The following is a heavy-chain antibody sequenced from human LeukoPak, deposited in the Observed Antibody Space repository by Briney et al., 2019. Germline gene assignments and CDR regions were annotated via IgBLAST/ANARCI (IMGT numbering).Heavy chain of an antibody. J-gene: IGHJ4*02. CDR3: ARAGLQMATMIDYFDY. CDR1: GGTFSSYA. CDR2: IIPIFGTA. Sequence: SVKVSCKASGGTFSSYAISWVRQAPGQELEWMGGIIPIFGTANYAQKFQARVTITTDESTSTAYMELSSLRSEDTAVYYCARAGLQMATMIDYFDYWGQGTLVTVSS. D-gene: IGHD5-24*01. V-gene: IGHV1-69*05.